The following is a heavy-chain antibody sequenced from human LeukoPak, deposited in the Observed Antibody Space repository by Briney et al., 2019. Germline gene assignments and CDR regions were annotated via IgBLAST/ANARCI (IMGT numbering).Heavy chain of an antibody. J-gene: IGHJ4*02. CDR2: IYHSGST. CDR1: TDSTNTYY. Sequence: PAETLSLTCSVSTDSTNTYYWSWIRQSPGKGLEWIGYIYHSGSTHYNPSFNNRVTISIDMSKKEISLKLTSVTVADTAMYYCVRLRWELLAPYFDHWGQGAFVIVSS. CDR3: VRLRWELLAPYFDH. D-gene: IGHD2-15*01. V-gene: IGHV4-59*01.